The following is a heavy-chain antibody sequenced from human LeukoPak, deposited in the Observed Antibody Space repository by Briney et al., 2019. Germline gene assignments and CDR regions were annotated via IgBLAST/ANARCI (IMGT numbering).Heavy chain of an antibody. CDR3: ARDRKYSDAFDI. V-gene: IGHV3-21*01. J-gene: IGHJ3*02. Sequence: PGGSLRLSCAASGFTFSSYSMNWVRQAPGKGLEWVSSISSSNSYIYYADSVKGRFTISRDNAKNSLYLQMNSLRAEDTAVYYCARDRKYSDAFDIWGQGTMVTVSS. CDR2: ISSSNSYI. CDR1: GFTFSSYS. D-gene: IGHD2-21*01.